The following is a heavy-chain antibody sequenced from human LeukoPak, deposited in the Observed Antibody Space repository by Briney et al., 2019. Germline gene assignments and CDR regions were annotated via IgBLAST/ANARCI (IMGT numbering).Heavy chain of an antibody. CDR1: GGTFSSYA. CDR3: ARGLYCSGGSCYSDYYYGMDV. J-gene: IGHJ6*02. CDR2: VIPIFGTA. D-gene: IGHD2-15*01. V-gene: IGHV1-69*01. Sequence: SVKVSCKASGGTFSSYAISWVRQAPGQGLEWMGGVIPIFGTANYAQKFQGRVTITADESTSTAYMELSSLRSEDTAVYYCARGLYCSGGSCYSDYYYGMDVWGQGTTVTVSS.